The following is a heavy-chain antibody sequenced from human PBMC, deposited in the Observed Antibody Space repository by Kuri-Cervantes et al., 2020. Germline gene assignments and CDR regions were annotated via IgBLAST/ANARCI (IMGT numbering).Heavy chain of an antibody. Sequence: GSLRLSCTVSGVSVSSGSYYWSWIRQPPGKGLEWIGYIYYSGSTNYNPSLKSRVTISVDTSKNQFSLKLTSVTAADTAVYYCVSSPGYYFYDFWGQGTLVTVSS. V-gene: IGHV4-61*01. CDR2: IYYSGST. D-gene: IGHD3-22*01. CDR1: GVSVSSGSYY. J-gene: IGHJ4*02. CDR3: VSSPGYYFYDF.